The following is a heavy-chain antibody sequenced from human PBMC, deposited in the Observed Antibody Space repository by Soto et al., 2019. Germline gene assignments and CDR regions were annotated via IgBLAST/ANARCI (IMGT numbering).Heavy chain of an antibody. CDR3: ARDATPLLWFGELLDY. D-gene: IGHD3-10*01. CDR2: ISYDGSNK. Sequence: QVQLVESGGGVVQPGRSLRLSCAASGFTFSSYAMHWVRQAPGKGLEWVAVISYDGSNKYYADSVKGRFTISRDNSKNTLYLQMNSLRADDTAVYYCARDATPLLWFGELLDYWGQGTLVTVSS. V-gene: IGHV3-30-3*01. CDR1: GFTFSSYA. J-gene: IGHJ4*02.